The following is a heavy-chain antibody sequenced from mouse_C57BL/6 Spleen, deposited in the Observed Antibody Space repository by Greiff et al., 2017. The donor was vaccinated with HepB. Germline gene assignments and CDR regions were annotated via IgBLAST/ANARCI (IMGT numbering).Heavy chain of an antibody. Sequence: QVQLQQPGAELVRPGSSVKLSCKASGYTFTSYWMHWVKQRPIQSLEWIGNIDPSDSETHYNQNVKDKATLTVDKSSSTAYMQLSSLTSEDSAVYYCARSFYDYDGGYYYAMDDWGQGTSVTVSS. J-gene: IGHJ4*01. CDR2: IDPSDSET. CDR3: ARSFYDYDGGYYYAMDD. V-gene: IGHV1-52*01. D-gene: IGHD2-4*01. CDR1: GYTFTSYW.